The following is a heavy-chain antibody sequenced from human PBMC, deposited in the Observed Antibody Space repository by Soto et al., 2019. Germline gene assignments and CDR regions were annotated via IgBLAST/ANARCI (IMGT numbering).Heavy chain of an antibody. D-gene: IGHD3-22*01. Sequence: SVTLPRTCTVSGGSISRGGYSCRWIRQPPGKGLEWIGYSYHSGSTYYNPSLMSRFTISVDRSKNQFSLKLSSVTAADTAVYYCAIRYYYDSSGYCGAFNIWGQGTMVTVSS. J-gene: IGHJ3*02. CDR1: GGSISRGGYS. V-gene: IGHV4-30-2*01. CDR2: SYHSGST. CDR3: AIRYYYDSSGYCGAFNI.